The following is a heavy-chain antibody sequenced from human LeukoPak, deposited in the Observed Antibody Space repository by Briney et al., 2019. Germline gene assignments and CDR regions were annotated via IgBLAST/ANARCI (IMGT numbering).Heavy chain of an antibody. V-gene: IGHV3-21*01. CDR2: ISSGSTYI. CDR1: GFTSSSYS. D-gene: IGHD4-11*01. J-gene: IGHJ4*02. Sequence: GGSLRLSCAASGFTSSSYSMNWVRQAPGKGLEWVSSISSGSTYIYYADSVKGRFTISRDNAKNSLYLQMNSLRAEDTAVYYCARGRTSGGMTTDIDYWGQGTLVTVSS. CDR3: ARGRTSGGMTTDIDY.